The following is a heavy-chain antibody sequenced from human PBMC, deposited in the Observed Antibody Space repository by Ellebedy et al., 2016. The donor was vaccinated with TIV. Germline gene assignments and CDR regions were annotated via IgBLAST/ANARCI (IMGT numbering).Heavy chain of an antibody. CDR2: IDWDDDK. V-gene: IGHV2-70*11. Sequence: SGPTLVKPTQTLTLTCTFSGFLLSTSGMCVSWIRQPPGKALEWLARIDWDDDKYYSTSLKTRLTISKDTSKNQVVLTMTNMDPVDTATYYCARERGYSYGFLDFYYGMDVWGQGTTVTVSS. D-gene: IGHD5-18*01. J-gene: IGHJ6*02. CDR3: ARERGYSYGFLDFYYGMDV. CDR1: GFLLSTSGMC.